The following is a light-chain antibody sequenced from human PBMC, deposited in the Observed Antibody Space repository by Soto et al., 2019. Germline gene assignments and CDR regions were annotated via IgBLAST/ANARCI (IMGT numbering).Light chain of an antibody. Sequence: EIVMTQSPATLSVSPGERATLSCRASQSVSSNLAWYQQKHGQAPRLLIYGASTRATGIPARFSGSGSGTEFTLTISSLQSEDFAFYYCQQYNNWPPPLTFGGGTKVEI. J-gene: IGKJ4*01. CDR1: QSVSSN. CDR3: QQYNNWPPPLT. V-gene: IGKV3-15*01. CDR2: GAS.